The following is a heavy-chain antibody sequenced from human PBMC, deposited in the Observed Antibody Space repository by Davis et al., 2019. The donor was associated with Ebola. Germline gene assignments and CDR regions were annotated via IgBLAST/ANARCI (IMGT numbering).Heavy chain of an antibody. J-gene: IGHJ5*02. CDR2: IIPIFGTA. V-gene: IGHV1-69*05. CDR1: GGTFSSYA. Sequence: AASVKVSCKASGGTFSSYAISWVRQAPGQGLEWMGGIIPIFGTANYAQKLQGRVTMTTDTSTSTAYMELRSLRSDDTAVYYCARTKTRIRFLEWLLDWFDPWGQGTLVTVSS. CDR3: ARTKTRIRFLEWLLDWFDP. D-gene: IGHD3-3*01.